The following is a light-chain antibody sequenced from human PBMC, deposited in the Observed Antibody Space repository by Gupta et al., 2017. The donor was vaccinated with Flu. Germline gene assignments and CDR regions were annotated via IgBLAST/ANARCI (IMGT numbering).Light chain of an antibody. J-gene: IGLJ3*02. Sequence: TCSGDTLGDKYASWFQQKPGQSPVLVIYQDTKRPSGIPERFSGSNSGNTATLTISGTQAMDEAYYYCQAWDSSIWVFGGGTKLTVL. CDR1: TLGDKY. V-gene: IGLV3-1*01. CDR3: QAWDSSIWV. CDR2: QDT.